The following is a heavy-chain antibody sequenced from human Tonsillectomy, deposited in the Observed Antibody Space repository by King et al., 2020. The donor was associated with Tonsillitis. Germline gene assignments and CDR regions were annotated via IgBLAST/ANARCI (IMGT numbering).Heavy chain of an antibody. J-gene: IGHJ6*02. D-gene: IGHD3-3*01. Sequence: VQLVESGGGVVQPVRSLRLSCAASGFTFSDYGMHWVRQAPGKGLEWVAVISYDGSDKYYADSVKGRFTISRDNSKNTLYLQMNSLRAEDTAVYYCAKDGGCYFWSDYWSSDSYSGMDVWGPGTTVTVSS. CDR2: ISYDGSDK. V-gene: IGHV3-30*18. CDR1: GFTFSDYG. CDR3: AKDGGCYFWSDYWSSDSYSGMDV.